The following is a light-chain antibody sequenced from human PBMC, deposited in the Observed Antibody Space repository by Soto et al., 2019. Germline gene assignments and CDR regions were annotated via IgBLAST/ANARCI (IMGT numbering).Light chain of an antibody. Sequence: QSALTQPASVSGSPGQSITISCAGTSSDVGTYNLVSWYQQYPGKAPILMIYEANKRPSGVSNRFSGSKSGNTASLTISGLQAEDEADYYCCSYAGSSNWVFGGGTKLTVL. CDR1: SSDVGTYNL. CDR3: CSYAGSSNWV. V-gene: IGLV2-23*01. J-gene: IGLJ3*02. CDR2: EAN.